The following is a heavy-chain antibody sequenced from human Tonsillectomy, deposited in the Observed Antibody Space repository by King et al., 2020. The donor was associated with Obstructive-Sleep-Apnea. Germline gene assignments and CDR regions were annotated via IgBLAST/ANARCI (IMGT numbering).Heavy chain of an antibody. V-gene: IGHV1-2*02. CDR1: GYTFTGYY. J-gene: IGHJ4*02. Sequence: QLVQSGAEVKKPGASVKVSCKASGYTFTGYYMHWVRQAPGQGLEWMGWVNPNSGGTDYAQKFQGRVTMTTDTSISTVYMELSRLRSDDTAVYYCARDAEAELHRRSNYFDYWGQGTLVTVSS. CDR2: VNPNSGGT. CDR3: ARDAEAELHRRSNYFDY. D-gene: IGHD1-26*01.